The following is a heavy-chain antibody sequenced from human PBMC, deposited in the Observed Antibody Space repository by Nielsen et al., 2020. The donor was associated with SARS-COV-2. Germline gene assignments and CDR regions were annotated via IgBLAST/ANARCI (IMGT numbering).Heavy chain of an antibody. Sequence: ASVKVSCKASGYTFTGYYMHWVRQAPGQGLEWMGWINPNSGGTNYAQKFQGRVTMTRDTSISTAYMELSRLRSDDTAVYYCARLEVVPANYYYYGMDVWGQGTTVTVSS. D-gene: IGHD2-2*01. J-gene: IGHJ6*02. V-gene: IGHV1-2*02. CDR2: INPNSGGT. CDR3: ARLEVVPANYYYYGMDV. CDR1: GYTFTGYY.